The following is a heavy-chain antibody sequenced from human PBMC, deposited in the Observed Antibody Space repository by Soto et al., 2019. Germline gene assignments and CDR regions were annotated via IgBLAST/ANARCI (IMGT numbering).Heavy chain of an antibody. CDR2: IIPILGIA. CDR1: GGTFSSYT. Sequence: QVQLVQSGAEVKKPGSSVKVSCKASGGTFSSYTISWVRQAPGQGLEWMGRIIPILGIANYAQKFQARVTITANKSTSTAYMQRSSLRSEDTAVYYCAREEYYYSSGAFFDYWGQGTLVTVSP. V-gene: IGHV1-69*08. J-gene: IGHJ4*02. D-gene: IGHD3-10*01. CDR3: AREEYYYSSGAFFDY.